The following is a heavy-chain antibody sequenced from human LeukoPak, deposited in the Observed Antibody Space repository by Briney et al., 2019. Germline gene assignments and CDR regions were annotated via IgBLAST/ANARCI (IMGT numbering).Heavy chain of an antibody. CDR1: GGSFSGYY. D-gene: IGHD6-19*01. V-gene: IGHV4-34*01. CDR3: ARATHSSGWPFDY. CDR2: INHSGST. Sequence: SETLSLTCAVYGGSFSGYYWSWIRQPPGKGLEWIGEINHSGSTNYNPSLKSRVTISVDTSKNQFSLKLSSVTAADTAVYYCARATHSSGWPFDYWGQGTPVTVSS. J-gene: IGHJ4*02.